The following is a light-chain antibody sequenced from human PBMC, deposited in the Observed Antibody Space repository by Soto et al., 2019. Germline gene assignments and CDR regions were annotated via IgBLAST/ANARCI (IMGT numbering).Light chain of an antibody. CDR1: QSVISTD. Sequence: EIVLTQSPGTLSLSPGERATLSCRASQSVISTDLAWYQQKPGQAPRLLVYAASSRASGIPDRFSGSGSGTDFTLTISRLEPEDFAVYYCQQYGTSPPDFGGGTWVEI. V-gene: IGKV3-20*01. CDR2: AAS. CDR3: QQYGTSPPD. J-gene: IGKJ4*01.